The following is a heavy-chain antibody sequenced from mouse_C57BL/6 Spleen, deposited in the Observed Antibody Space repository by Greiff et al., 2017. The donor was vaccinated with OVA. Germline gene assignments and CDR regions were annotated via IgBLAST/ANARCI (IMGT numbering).Heavy chain of an antibody. CDR2: INYDGSST. Sequence: EVMLVESEGGLVQPGSSMKLSCTASGFTFSDYYMAWVRQVPEKGLEWVANINYDGSSTYYLDSLKSRFIISRDNAKNILYLQMSSLKSEDTATYYCARGLLRYYYAMDYWGQGTSVTVSS. CDR3: ARGLLRYYYAMDY. V-gene: IGHV5-16*01. J-gene: IGHJ4*01. CDR1: GFTFSDYY. D-gene: IGHD2-3*01.